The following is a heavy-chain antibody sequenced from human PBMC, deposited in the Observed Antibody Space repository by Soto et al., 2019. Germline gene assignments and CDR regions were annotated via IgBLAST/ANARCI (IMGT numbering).Heavy chain of an antibody. CDR2: FDPEDGET. Sequence: ASVKVSCKVSGYTLTELSMHWVRQAPGKGLEWMGGFDPEDGETIYAQKFQGRVTMTEDTSTDTAYMELSSLRSEDTAVYYCATPLILNSGSYYNYWGQGTLVTVSS. J-gene: IGHJ4*02. D-gene: IGHD1-26*01. V-gene: IGHV1-24*01. CDR3: ATPLILNSGSYYNY. CDR1: GYTLTELS.